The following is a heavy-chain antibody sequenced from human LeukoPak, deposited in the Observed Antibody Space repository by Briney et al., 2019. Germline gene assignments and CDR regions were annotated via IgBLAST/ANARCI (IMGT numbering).Heavy chain of an antibody. V-gene: IGHV3-23*01. CDR2: ISGSGGNT. CDR1: GFTFSSYV. Sequence: GGSLRLSCAASGFTFSSYVLNWVRQAPQKGLEWVSAISGSGGNTCYTDSVKGRFTISRDNSKNTLYLQMNSLRAEDTAVYYCVRDVVSWQLLVHWGQGTLVTVSS. J-gene: IGHJ4*02. D-gene: IGHD1-26*01. CDR3: VRDVVSWQLLVH.